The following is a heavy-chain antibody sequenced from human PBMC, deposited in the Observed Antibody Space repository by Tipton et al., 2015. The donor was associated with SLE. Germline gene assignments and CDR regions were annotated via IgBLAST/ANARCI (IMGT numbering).Heavy chain of an antibody. CDR1: GGSISSGSDF. V-gene: IGHV4-61*09. Sequence: TLSLTCTVSGGSISSGSDFWTWIRQPAGKGLEWIGYIFTSGTTKYNPSLQSRVTISVDTSKNQFSLKLSSVTAADTAMYYCARGVGADYWGQGTLVTVSS. CDR2: IFTSGTT. J-gene: IGHJ4*02. D-gene: IGHD1-26*01. CDR3: ARGVGADY.